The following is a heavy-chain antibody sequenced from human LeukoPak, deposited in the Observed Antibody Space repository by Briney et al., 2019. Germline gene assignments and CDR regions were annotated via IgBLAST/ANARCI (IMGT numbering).Heavy chain of an antibody. CDR3: ARGGTIKNGMDV. CDR1: GGSISTYY. V-gene: IGHV4-59*01. D-gene: IGHD1-14*01. Sequence: SETLSLTCTVSGGSISTYYWSWIRQPPGKGLEWIGYVYYSGSTNYNPSLESRVTISVDTSKNQFSLMLSSVTAADTAVYYRARGGTIKNGMDVWGQGTTVTVSS. CDR2: VYYSGST. J-gene: IGHJ6*02.